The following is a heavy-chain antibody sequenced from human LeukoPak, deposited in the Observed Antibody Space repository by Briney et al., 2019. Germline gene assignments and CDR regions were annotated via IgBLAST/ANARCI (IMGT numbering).Heavy chain of an antibody. Sequence: GASVKVSCKASGYTFTNYYMHWVRQAPGQGLEWMGMLNPSGGSTTYAQKFQGRVTMTRDTSISTAYMELSRLRSDDTAVYYCARGRPESPFDPWGQGTLVTVSS. V-gene: IGHV1-46*01. CDR1: GYTFTNYY. CDR2: LNPSGGST. D-gene: IGHD1-1*01. J-gene: IGHJ5*02. CDR3: ARGRPESPFDP.